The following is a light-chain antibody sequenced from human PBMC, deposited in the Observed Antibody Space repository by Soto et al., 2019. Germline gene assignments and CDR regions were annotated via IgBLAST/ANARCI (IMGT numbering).Light chain of an antibody. J-gene: IGLJ2*01. V-gene: IGLV2-14*03. CDR2: DLN. Sequence: QSALTQPASVSGSPGQSITISCTGTRCDVGGYNFVSWYQQHPGKAPKLMIYDLNNRPSGISHRFSGSKSGNTASLTISGLQTEDEADYYCSSYTCTSAVVFGGGTQLTVL. CDR3: SSYTCTSAVV. CDR1: RCDVGGYNF.